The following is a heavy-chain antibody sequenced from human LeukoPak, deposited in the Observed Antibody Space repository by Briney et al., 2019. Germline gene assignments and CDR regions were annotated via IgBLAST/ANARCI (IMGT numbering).Heavy chain of an antibody. CDR3: AKGFEWELLAYFDY. CDR2: INSDGSST. Sequence: GGSLRLSCAASGFTFSSYWMHWVRQAPGKGLVWVSRINSDGSSTSYADSVKGRFTISRDNAKNTLYLQMNSLRAEDTAVYYCAKGFEWELLAYFDYWGQGTLVTVSS. J-gene: IGHJ4*02. D-gene: IGHD1-26*01. CDR1: GFTFSSYW. V-gene: IGHV3-74*01.